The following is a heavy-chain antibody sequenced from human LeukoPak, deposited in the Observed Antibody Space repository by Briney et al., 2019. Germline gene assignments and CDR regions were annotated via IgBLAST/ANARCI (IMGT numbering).Heavy chain of an antibody. V-gene: IGHV4-59*06. CDR1: GGSISSYY. CDR2: IYYSGST. D-gene: IGHD2-21*01. CDR3: ARVIPYLYYFDY. J-gene: IGHJ4*02. Sequence: SETLSLTCTVSGGSISSYYWSWIRQHPGKGLEWIGYIYYSGSTYYNPSLKSRVTISVDTSKNQFSLKLSSVTAADTAVYYCARVIPYLYYFDYWGQGTLVTASS.